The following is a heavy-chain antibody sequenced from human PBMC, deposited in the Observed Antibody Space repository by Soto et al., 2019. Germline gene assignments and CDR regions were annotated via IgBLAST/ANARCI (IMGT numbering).Heavy chain of an antibody. J-gene: IGHJ4*02. CDR1: GYTFIGYY. V-gene: IGHV1-2*04. D-gene: IGHD5-12*01. Sequence: QGQLVQSGAEVKKPGASVKVSCKASGYTFIGYYIHWVRQAPGQGLEWMGWIHPNSGGAKYSQKFQAWVTMTSDTSISTAYMELSRLTSDDTAVYYCARSGSGYDLGDYWGQGTLVTVSS. CDR3: ARSGSGYDLGDY. CDR2: IHPNSGGA.